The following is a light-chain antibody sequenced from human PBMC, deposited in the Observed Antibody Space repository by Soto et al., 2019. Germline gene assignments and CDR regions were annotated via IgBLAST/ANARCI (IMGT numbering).Light chain of an antibody. CDR1: QSISSY. CDR3: QQSYSKT. V-gene: IGKV1-39*01. J-gene: IGKJ1*01. CDR2: AAS. Sequence: DIRMTQSPSSLSASVGDRVTITCRASQSISSYLNWYQQKPGKAPKLLIYAASSLQSGVPSRFSGSGSGTDFTLTISSLQPEDFATYYCQQSYSKTFGQGTKVDIK.